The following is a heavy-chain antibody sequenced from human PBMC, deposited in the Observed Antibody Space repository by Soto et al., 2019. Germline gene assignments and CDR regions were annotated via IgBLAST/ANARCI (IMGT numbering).Heavy chain of an antibody. CDR2: INPNSGGT. Sequence: QVQLVQSGAEVKKPGASVKVSCKASGYTFTGYYMHWVRQAPGQGLEWMGWINPNSGGTNYAQKFQGWVTMTRDTPISTAYMELSRLRSDDTAVYYCARGEYYYDSSGYSDWAPGWFDPWGQGTLVTVSS. CDR3: ARGEYYYDSSGYSDWAPGWFDP. V-gene: IGHV1-2*04. D-gene: IGHD3-22*01. CDR1: GYTFTGYY. J-gene: IGHJ5*02.